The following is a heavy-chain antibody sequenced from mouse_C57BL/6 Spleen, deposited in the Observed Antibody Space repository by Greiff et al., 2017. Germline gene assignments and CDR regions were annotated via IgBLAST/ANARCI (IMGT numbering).Heavy chain of an antibody. J-gene: IGHJ3*01. Sequence: QVQLQQSGAELVRPGSSVKLSCKASGYTFTSYWMHWVKQRPIQGLEWIGNIDPSDSETHYNQKFKDKATLTVGKSSSTAYMQRSSLTSEDSAVYYCARRGYYGSSYDWFAYWGQGTLVTVSA. CDR1: GYTFTSYW. D-gene: IGHD1-1*01. CDR2: IDPSDSET. V-gene: IGHV1-52*01. CDR3: ARRGYYGSSYDWFAY.